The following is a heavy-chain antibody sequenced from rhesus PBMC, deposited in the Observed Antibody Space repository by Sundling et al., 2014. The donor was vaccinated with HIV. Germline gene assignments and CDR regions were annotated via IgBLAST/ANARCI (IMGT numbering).Heavy chain of an antibody. CDR1: GGSISSSY. Sequence: QLQLQESGPGLVKPSETLSVTCAVSGGSISSSYWSWIRQAPGKGLEWIGDIYGSGSGTNYNPSLKSRVTLSVDTSKNQLSLKLSSVTAADTAVYYCTRERQQWGGAFDFWGRGLRVTVSS. V-gene: IGHV4-169*01. CDR2: IYGSGSGT. D-gene: IGHD6-25*01. CDR3: TRERQQWGGAFDF. J-gene: IGHJ3*01.